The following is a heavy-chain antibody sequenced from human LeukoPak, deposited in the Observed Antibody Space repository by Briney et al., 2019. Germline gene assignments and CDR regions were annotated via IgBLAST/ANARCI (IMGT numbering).Heavy chain of an antibody. J-gene: IGHJ5*02. CDR3: ARDRGQWLRLRGWFDP. CDR1: GFTFSSYS. D-gene: IGHD5-12*01. CDR2: ISSSSSYI. Sequence: GGSLRLSCAASGFTFSSYSMNWVRQAPGKGLEWVSSISSSSSYIYYADSVKGRFTISRDNAKNSLYLQMNSLGAEDTAVYYCARDRGQWLRLRGWFDPWGQGTLVTVSS. V-gene: IGHV3-21*01.